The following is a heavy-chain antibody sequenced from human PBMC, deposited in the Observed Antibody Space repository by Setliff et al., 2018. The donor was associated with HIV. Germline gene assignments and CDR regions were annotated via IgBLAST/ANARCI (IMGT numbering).Heavy chain of an antibody. J-gene: IGHJ4*02. Sequence: GGSLRLSCAGSGFSFSSNWIHWVRQTAGKGLLWVSRISPDGSDKYYADSVMGRFTISRDNSKNTLYLQMNTLRTEDTAVYYCAQLAAADDSWGQGTLVTVSS. CDR1: GFSFSSNW. CDR2: ISPDGSDK. D-gene: IGHD6-13*01. V-gene: IGHV3-30*18. CDR3: AQLAAADDS.